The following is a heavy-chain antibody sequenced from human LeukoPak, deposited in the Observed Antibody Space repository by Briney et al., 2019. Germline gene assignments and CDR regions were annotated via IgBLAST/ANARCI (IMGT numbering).Heavy chain of an antibody. J-gene: IGHJ4*02. CDR3: AAYYYDSSGLDFNY. CDR1: GGSISSINYY. CDR2: IYYSGST. V-gene: IGHV4-31*03. D-gene: IGHD3-22*01. Sequence: SETLSLTCTVSGGSISSINYYWSWIRQHPGKGLEWIVYIYYSGSTYYNPSLKSRVTISVDTSRNRFSLKLSSVTAADTAVYYCAAYYYDSSGLDFNYWGQGTLVTVSS.